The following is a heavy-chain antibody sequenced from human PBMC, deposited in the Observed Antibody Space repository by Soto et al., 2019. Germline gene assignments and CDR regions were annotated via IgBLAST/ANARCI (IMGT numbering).Heavy chain of an antibody. CDR1: GFTFSSYG. D-gene: IGHD3-10*01. Sequence: GGSLRLSCAASGFTFSSYGMHWVRQAPGKGLEWVAVIWYDGSNKYYADSVKGRFTISRDNSKNTLYLQMNSLRAEDTAVYYCARDKWFGPAGQPPHVDYWGQGTPVTVSS. J-gene: IGHJ4*02. CDR2: IWYDGSNK. V-gene: IGHV3-33*01. CDR3: ARDKWFGPAGQPPHVDY.